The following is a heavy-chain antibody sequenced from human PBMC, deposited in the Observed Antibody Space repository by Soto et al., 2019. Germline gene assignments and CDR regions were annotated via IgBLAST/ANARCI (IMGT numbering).Heavy chain of an antibody. CDR1: VFTFSTYW. J-gene: IGHJ4*02. Sequence: EVQLVDSGGDLVQPGGSLRLSCAASVFTFSTYWMSWVSQAPGKGLEWVTNIDPDGSQKYYVDSVKGRFTISRDNAKNSLYLQMNGLRAEDTAVYYCARDMGPSGAYGYWGQGTLVTVSS. CDR2: IDPDGSQK. CDR3: ARDMGPSGAYGY. V-gene: IGHV3-7*03. D-gene: IGHD1-26*01.